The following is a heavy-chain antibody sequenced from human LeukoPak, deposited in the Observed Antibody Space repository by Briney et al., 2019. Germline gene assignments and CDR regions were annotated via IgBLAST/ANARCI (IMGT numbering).Heavy chain of an antibody. CDR1: GFTFSSYA. CDR2: IGSGGST. CDR3: ANGGLRLNDY. J-gene: IGHJ4*02. V-gene: IGHV3-23*01. Sequence: GGSLRLSCAASGFTFSSYAMTWVRQAPGKGLEWVSAIGSGGSTYYADSVKGRFTISRDNSKNTLYLQMNSLRAEDTAVYNCANGGLRLNDYWGQGTLVTVSS. D-gene: IGHD5-12*01.